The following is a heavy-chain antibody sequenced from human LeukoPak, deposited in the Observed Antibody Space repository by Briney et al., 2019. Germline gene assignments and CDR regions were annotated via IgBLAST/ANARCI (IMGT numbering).Heavy chain of an antibody. D-gene: IGHD6-13*01. J-gene: IGHJ4*02. CDR2: IYYSGST. V-gene: IGHV4-59*01. Sequence: KPSETLSLTCTVSGGSISSYYWSWIRQPPGKGLDWIGYIYYSGSTNYNPSLKSRVTISVDTSENQFSLKLSSVTAADTAVYYCARAPDESYGAAADWGQGTLVTVSS. CDR1: GGSISSYY. CDR3: ARAPDESYGAAAD.